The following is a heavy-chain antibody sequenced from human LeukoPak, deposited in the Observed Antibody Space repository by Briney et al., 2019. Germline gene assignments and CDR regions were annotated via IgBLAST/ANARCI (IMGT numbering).Heavy chain of an antibody. D-gene: IGHD3-10*01. Sequence: GGSLRLSCAASGFTFSSYGIHWVRQAPGKGLEWVSFIRYDGSNKYYADSVKGRFTISRDNSKNTLYLQMNSLRAEDTAVYYCAKDWYYYGSGIFYFDYWGQGTLVTVSS. J-gene: IGHJ4*02. CDR2: IRYDGSNK. CDR1: GFTFSSYG. V-gene: IGHV3-30*02. CDR3: AKDWYYYGSGIFYFDY.